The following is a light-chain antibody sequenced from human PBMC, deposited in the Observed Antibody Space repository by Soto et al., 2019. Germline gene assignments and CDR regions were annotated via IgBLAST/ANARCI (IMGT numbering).Light chain of an antibody. J-gene: IGKJ1*01. CDR3: QQYNKWPLT. Sequence: EIVLTQSPATLSSFPGDRVTLSCRASQYINTRLAWYQHRPGQAPRLLIYQTSIRAAGIPARFSGGASGTEFTLTISSLQSEDFTVYYCQQYNKWPLTFGQGTKVDIK. CDR1: QYINTR. CDR2: QTS. V-gene: IGKV3D-15*01.